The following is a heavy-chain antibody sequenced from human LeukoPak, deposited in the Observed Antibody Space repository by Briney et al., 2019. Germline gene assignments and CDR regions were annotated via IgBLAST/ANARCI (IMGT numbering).Heavy chain of an antibody. Sequence: SETLSLTCAVYGGSFSGYYWSWIRQPPGKGLEWIGEINHSGSTNYNPSLKGRVTISVDTSKNQFSLKLSSVTAADTAVYYCARGAPLENYYYYGMDVWGQGTTVTVSS. CDR1: GGSFSGYY. CDR3: ARGAPLENYYYYGMDV. D-gene: IGHD3-3*01. J-gene: IGHJ6*02. CDR2: INHSGST. V-gene: IGHV4-34*01.